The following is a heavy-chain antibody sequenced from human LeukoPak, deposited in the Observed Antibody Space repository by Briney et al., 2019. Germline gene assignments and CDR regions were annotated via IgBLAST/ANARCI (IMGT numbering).Heavy chain of an antibody. V-gene: IGHV4-59*01. Sequence: SETLSLTCTVSGGSISSYYWSWIRQPPGKGLEWIGYIYYSGSTNYNPSLKSRVTISVDTSKNQFTLKLSSVTAADTAVYYRARASGYCSGGSCYLEYYYYGMDVWGQGTTVTVSS. CDR1: GGSISSYY. CDR2: IYYSGST. J-gene: IGHJ6*02. CDR3: ARASGYCSGGSCYLEYYYYGMDV. D-gene: IGHD2-15*01.